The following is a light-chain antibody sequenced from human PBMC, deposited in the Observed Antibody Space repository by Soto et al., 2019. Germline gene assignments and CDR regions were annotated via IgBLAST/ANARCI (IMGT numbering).Light chain of an antibody. CDR1: QTLTNTY. CDR3: QLYGVSPKT. CDR2: DAS. J-gene: IGKJ1*01. V-gene: IGKV3-20*01. Sequence: EIVLTQSPGTLSLSPGERATLSCRASQTLTNTYLAWYQQKPGQAPRLLIFDASTRATGIPDRFSGSGSGTDFTLTITRLEPEDFAVYCCQLYGVSPKTFDQGTNVEVK.